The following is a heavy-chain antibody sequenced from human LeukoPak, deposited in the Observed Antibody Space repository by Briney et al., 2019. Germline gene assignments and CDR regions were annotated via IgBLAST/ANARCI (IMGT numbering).Heavy chain of an antibody. CDR1: GGSVSSGSYY. CDR2: IYYSRST. Sequence: SETLSLTCTVSGGSVSSGSYYWSWIRQPPGKGLEWIGYIYYSRSTNYNSSLKSRVTISVDTSKNQFSLKLSSVTAADTAVYYCARDYRGSFDPWGQGTLVTVSS. V-gene: IGHV4-61*01. CDR3: ARDYRGSFDP. J-gene: IGHJ5*02. D-gene: IGHD1-26*01.